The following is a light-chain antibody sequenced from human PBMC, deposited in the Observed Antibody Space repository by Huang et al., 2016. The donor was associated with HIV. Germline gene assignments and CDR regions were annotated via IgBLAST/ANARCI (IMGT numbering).Light chain of an antibody. J-gene: IGKJ5*01. CDR1: QTVSSN. CDR3: QQYHNWPPIT. V-gene: IGKV3-15*01. Sequence: EIVMTQSPATLSVSPGERATLSCRASQTVSSNLDWYQQKPGQAPRLLIYDASTRATGIPARFSGSGSGTEFTLTINSLQSEDFAVYYCQQYHNWPPITFGQGTRLEIK. CDR2: DAS.